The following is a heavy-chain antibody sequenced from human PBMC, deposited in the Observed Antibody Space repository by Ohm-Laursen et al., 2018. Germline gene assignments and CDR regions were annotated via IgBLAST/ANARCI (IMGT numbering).Heavy chain of an antibody. CDR2: IIPIFGTA. V-gene: IGHV1-69*01. J-gene: IGHJ4*02. Sequence: GSSVKVSCKASGGTFSSYAISWVRQAPGQGLEWMGGIIPIFGTANYAQKFQGRVTITADESTSTAYMELSRLRSDDTALYYCARVFKVRVDLAPLDYWGQGTLVAVSS. CDR1: GGTFSSYA. D-gene: IGHD2-21*01. CDR3: ARVFKVRVDLAPLDY.